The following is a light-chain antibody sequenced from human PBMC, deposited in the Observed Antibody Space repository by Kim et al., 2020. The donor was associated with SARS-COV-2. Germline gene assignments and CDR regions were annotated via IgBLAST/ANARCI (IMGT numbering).Light chain of an antibody. J-gene: IGLJ3*02. Sequence: GQKVTISCSGSSSNIGNNYVSWYQQFPGTAPKLLIYDNNERPSGIPDRFSGSKSGTSATLGITGLQTGDEADYYCATWDSSLSGGVFGGGTKLTVL. CDR3: ATWDSSLSGGV. V-gene: IGLV1-51*01. CDR2: DNN. CDR1: SSNIGNNY.